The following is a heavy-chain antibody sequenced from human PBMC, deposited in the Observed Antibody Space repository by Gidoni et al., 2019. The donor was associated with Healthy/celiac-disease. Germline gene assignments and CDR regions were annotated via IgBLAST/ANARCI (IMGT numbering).Heavy chain of an antibody. Sequence: EVQLVQSGAEVKKPGASLKLSCTGSGYSFTSYWIGWVRQMPGKGLEWMGIIYPGDSDTRYSPSFQGQVTISADKSISTAYLQWSSLKASDTAMYYCARFQMVATPADGMDVWGQGTTVTVSS. V-gene: IGHV5-51*03. CDR1: GYSFTSYW. J-gene: IGHJ6*02. D-gene: IGHD5-12*01. CDR3: ARFQMVATPADGMDV. CDR2: IYPGDSDT.